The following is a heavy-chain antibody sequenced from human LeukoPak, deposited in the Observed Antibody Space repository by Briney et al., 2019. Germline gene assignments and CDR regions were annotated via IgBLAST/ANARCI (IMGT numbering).Heavy chain of an antibody. J-gene: IGHJ4*02. CDR1: GFTFSSYA. V-gene: IGHV3-30*03. D-gene: IGHD3-9*01. CDR3: ARASVRYFDWFSDY. Sequence: PGRSLRLSCAASGFTFSSYAMHWVRQAPGKGLEWVAVISYDGSNKYYADSVKGRFTISRDNSRNTLHLQMNSLRAEDTALYSCARASVRYFDWFSDYWGQGTLVTVSS. CDR2: ISYDGSNK.